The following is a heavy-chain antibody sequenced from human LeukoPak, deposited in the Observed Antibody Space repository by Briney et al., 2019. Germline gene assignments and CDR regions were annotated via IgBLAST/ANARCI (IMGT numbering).Heavy chain of an antibody. CDR3: AKEDSSGYYYVPGLNSGFDY. CDR2: ISWNSGSI. D-gene: IGHD3-22*01. CDR1: GFTFDDYA. Sequence: PGGSLRLSCAASGFTFDDYAMHWVRQAPGKGLEWVSGISWNSGSIGYADSVKGRFTISRDNAKNSLYLQMNSLGAEDTALYYCAKEDSSGYYYVPGLNSGFDYWGQGTLVTVSS. J-gene: IGHJ4*02. V-gene: IGHV3-9*01.